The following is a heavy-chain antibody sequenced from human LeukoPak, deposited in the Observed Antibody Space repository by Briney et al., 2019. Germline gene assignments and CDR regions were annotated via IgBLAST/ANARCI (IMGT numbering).Heavy chain of an antibody. Sequence: GGSLSLSCSASGFTFSIYRMHWVPPAPGKGLVWVSRINSDGSSTRYAASVTGRFTSSRDNAKNTLYLQTNTLRAEDTAVYYCARVTDDFWSGYYLSGRSLDYWGQGTLVTVSS. CDR3: ARVTDDFWSGYYLSGRSLDY. J-gene: IGHJ4*02. CDR2: INSDGSST. CDR1: GFTFSIYR. D-gene: IGHD3-3*01. V-gene: IGHV3-74*01.